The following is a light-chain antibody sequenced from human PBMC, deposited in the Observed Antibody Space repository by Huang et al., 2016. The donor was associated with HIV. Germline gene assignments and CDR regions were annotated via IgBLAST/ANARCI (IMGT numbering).Light chain of an antibody. J-gene: IGKJ3*01. CDR2: EAS. CDR1: QSVREY. Sequence: EIVLTQSPATLSLSPGERATLSCRASQSVREYLAWYQHKPGQAPRLLIYEASQRATCIPDRVSGSWSGTDFTLTISSLEPEDFAVYYCQERGNWPRFSFGPGTKVDIK. CDR3: QERGNWPRFS. V-gene: IGKV3-11*01.